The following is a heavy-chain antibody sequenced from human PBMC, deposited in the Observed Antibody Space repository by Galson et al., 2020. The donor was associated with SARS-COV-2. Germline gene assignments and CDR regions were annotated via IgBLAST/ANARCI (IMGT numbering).Heavy chain of an antibody. CDR1: GYSFPTSW. Sequence: GESLKISCKGSGYSFPTSWIGWVRQMPGKDLEWMGVIYPGDSDIRYSPSFQGQVTISADKSISTAYLQWSSLKASDSAIYYCARHWCSSTGCLRGYYYGLDVWGQGTTVTVSS. V-gene: IGHV5-51*01. CDR2: IYPGDSDI. J-gene: IGHJ6*02. D-gene: IGHD2-2*01. CDR3: ARHWCSSTGCLRGYYYGLDV.